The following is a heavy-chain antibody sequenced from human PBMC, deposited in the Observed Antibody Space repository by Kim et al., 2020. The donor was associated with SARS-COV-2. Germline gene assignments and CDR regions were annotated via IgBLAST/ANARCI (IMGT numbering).Heavy chain of an antibody. CDR1: GGSFSGYY. J-gene: IGHJ2*01. D-gene: IGHD3-10*01. V-gene: IGHV4-34*01. Sequence: SETLSLTCAVYGGSFSGYYWSWIRQPPGKGLEWIGEINHSGSTNYNPSLKSRVTISVDTSKNQFSLKLSSVTAADTAVYYCARPAGYGSGSYVWRGWYFDLWGRGTLVTVSS. CDR2: INHSGST. CDR3: ARPAGYGSGSYVWRGWYFDL.